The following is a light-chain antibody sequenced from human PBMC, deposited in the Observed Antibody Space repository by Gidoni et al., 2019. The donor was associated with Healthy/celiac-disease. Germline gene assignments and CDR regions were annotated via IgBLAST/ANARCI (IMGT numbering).Light chain of an antibody. CDR1: QSVSSSY. CDR2: GAS. CDR3: QQYGSSPR. Sequence: EIVLTQSPGTLFLSPGERATLSCRASQSVSSSYLAWYQQKPGQAPRLLIYGASSRATGIPDRFSGSGSGTDFTLTISRLEPEDFAVYYCQQYGSSPRFGQGTKVELK. J-gene: IGKJ1*01. V-gene: IGKV3-20*01.